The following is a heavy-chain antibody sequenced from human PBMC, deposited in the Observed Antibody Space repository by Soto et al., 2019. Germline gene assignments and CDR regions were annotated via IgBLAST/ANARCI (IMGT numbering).Heavy chain of an antibody. CDR3: ARRSSGWYFDY. V-gene: IGHV3-23*01. CDR2: ISGSGDST. J-gene: IGHJ4*02. Sequence: GGSLRLSCAASGFTFSSYGMNWVRQAPGKGLEWVSVISGSGDSTYYADSVKGRFTISRDNSKNTLYLQMNSLRAEDTAVYYCARRSSGWYFDYWGQGTLVTVSS. CDR1: GFTFSSYG. D-gene: IGHD6-19*01.